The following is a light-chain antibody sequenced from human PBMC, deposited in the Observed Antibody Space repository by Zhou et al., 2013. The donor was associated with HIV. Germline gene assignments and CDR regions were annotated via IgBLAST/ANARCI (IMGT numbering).Light chain of an antibody. CDR2: AAS. J-gene: IGKJ3*01. CDR3: QQYYSYPRS. V-gene: IGKV1-17*01. Sequence: DIQMTQSPSSLSASVGDKVTITCRASQGISHDLGWYQQKPGKAPKLLIYAASTLQSGVPSRFSGSGSGTDFTLTISCLQSEDFATYYCQQYYSYPRSFGPGTKVDIK. CDR1: QGISHD.